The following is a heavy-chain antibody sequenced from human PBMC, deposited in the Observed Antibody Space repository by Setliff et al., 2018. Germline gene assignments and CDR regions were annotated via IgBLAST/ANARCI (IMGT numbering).Heavy chain of an antibody. D-gene: IGHD3-3*01. CDR3: ARGRDFWSGYLVY. J-gene: IGHJ4*02. V-gene: IGHV1-2*04. Sequence: ASVKVSCKASGYTFTGYYMHWVRQAPGQGLDWMGWINPNSGGTNYAQKFQGWVTMTRDTSISTAYMELSRLRSDDTAVYYCARGRDFWSGYLVYWGQGTLVTVSS. CDR1: GYTFTGYY. CDR2: INPNSGGT.